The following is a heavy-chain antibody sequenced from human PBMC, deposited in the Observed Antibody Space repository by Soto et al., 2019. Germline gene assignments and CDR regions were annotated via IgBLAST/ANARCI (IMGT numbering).Heavy chain of an antibody. CDR3: AKGRSSMIVVVMDY. Sequence: RVACFASGVSLDDSAMNWVRQVPGKGLEWVSGITWNSGHILYADSVKGRFTISRDNAKKSLYLELNSLRPEDTALYYCAKGRSSMIVVVMDYWGQGTPVTVAS. V-gene: IGHV3-9*01. J-gene: IGHJ4*02. D-gene: IGHD3-22*01. CDR2: ITWNSGHI. CDR1: GVSLDDSA.